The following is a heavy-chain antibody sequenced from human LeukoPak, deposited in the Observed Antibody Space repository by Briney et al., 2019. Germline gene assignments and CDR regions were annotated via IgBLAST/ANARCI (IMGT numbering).Heavy chain of an antibody. Sequence: GGSLRLSCVASGFNFGAYDIHWVRQAPGKGLEWVAAVSNDGSHEYYADSVKGRFTISRDNSNNTLYVQMNSLRLEDTAVYYFVKFRSSFVHYWGQGTLVIVSS. V-gene: IGHV3-30*18. CDR3: VKFRSSFVHY. CDR2: VSNDGSHE. J-gene: IGHJ4*02. CDR1: GFNFGAYD. D-gene: IGHD1-26*01.